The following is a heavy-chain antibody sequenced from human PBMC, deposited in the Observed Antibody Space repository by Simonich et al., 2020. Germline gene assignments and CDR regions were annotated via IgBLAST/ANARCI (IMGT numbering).Heavy chain of an antibody. CDR2: INGEGSSK. J-gene: IGHJ3*02. D-gene: IGHD4-4*01. Sequence: EVQLVESGGGLVQPGGSLRLSCAASGFTFSSYWMHWVRQAPGKGRVWVSRINGEGSSKSYADSVKGRFTISRDNAKNTLYLQMNSLRAEDTAVYYCARDYSNYDAFDIWGQGTMVTVSS. CDR1: GFTFSSYW. CDR3: ARDYSNYDAFDI. V-gene: IGHV3-74*01.